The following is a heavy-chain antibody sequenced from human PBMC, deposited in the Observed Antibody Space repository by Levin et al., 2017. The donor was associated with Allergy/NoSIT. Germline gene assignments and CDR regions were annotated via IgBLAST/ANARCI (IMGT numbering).Heavy chain of an antibody. Sequence: ASVKVSCKASGGTFSSYTISWVRQAPGQGLEWMGRIIPILGIANYAQKFQGRVTITADKSTSTAYMELSSLRSEDTAVYYCARRGSHDYGDYVSDYWGQGTLVTVSS. V-gene: IGHV1-69*02. CDR1: GGTFSSYT. D-gene: IGHD4-17*01. CDR2: IIPILGIA. J-gene: IGHJ4*02. CDR3: ARRGSHDYGDYVSDY.